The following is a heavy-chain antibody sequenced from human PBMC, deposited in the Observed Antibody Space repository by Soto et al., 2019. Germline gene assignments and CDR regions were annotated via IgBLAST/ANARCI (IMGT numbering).Heavy chain of an antibody. D-gene: IGHD3-3*01. CDR1: GYTFSNYY. CDR3: ARDGWFSALRMPFGLDV. J-gene: IGHJ6*02. CDR2: INPNGGST. Sequence: QVQLVQSGAEVKKPGASVTVSCKATGYTFSNYYIHWVRQAPGQGLALMGIINPNGGSTTYAQKFQGRVTITSDTSTSTVYMELSSLTSEDTALYYCARDGWFSALRMPFGLDVWGQGTTVTVSS. V-gene: IGHV1-46*01.